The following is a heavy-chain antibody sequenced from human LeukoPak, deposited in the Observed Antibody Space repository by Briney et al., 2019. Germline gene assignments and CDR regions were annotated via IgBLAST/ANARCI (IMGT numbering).Heavy chain of an antibody. CDR1: GGSISSGGYY. CDR2: IYYSGST. V-gene: IGHV4-61*08. D-gene: IGHD2-2*01. CDR3: AREIVVVVPAATSYYYYMDV. J-gene: IGHJ6*03. Sequence: SETLSLTCTVSGGSISSGGYYWSWIRQPPGKGLEWIGYIYYSGSTNYNPSLKSRVTMSVDTSKNQFSLKLSSVTAADTAVYYCAREIVVVVPAATSYYYYMDVWGKGTTVTVSS.